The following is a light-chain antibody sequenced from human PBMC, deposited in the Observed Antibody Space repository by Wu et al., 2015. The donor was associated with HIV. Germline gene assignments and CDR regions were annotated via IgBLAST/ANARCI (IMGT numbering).Light chain of an antibody. CDR3: QQYYDKPWT. CDR2: GAS. CDR1: QDINTY. Sequence: AIRITQTPSSLSASTGDRVTITCRANQDINTYLAWYKQKPGKAPSLLIYGASTLQSGVPSRFNGSGSGTDFSLTISCLQSEDFATYYCQQYYDKPWTFGQGTKVEMK. J-gene: IGKJ1*01. V-gene: IGKV1-8*01.